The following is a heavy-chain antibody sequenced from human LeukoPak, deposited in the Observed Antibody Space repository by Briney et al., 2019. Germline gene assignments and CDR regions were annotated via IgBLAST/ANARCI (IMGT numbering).Heavy chain of an antibody. Sequence: ASVKVSCKASGYTFTSYDINWVRQATGQGLEWMGWMNPNSGNTGYAQKFQGRVTITRNTSISTAYMELSSLRSEDTAVYYCARGDYDFWSGYPPMDVWGKGTTVTVSS. J-gene: IGHJ6*04. D-gene: IGHD3-3*01. CDR3: ARGDYDFWSGYPPMDV. V-gene: IGHV1-8*03. CDR1: GYTFTSYD. CDR2: MNPNSGNT.